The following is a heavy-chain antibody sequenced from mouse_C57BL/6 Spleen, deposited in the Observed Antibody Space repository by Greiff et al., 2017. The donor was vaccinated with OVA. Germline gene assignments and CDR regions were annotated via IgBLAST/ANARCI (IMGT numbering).Heavy chain of an antibody. CDR2: INPSTGGT. CDR1: GYSFTGYY. Sequence: VQLKESGPELVKPGASVKISCKASGYSFTGYYMNWVKQSPEKSLEWIGEINPSTGGTTYNQKFKAKATLTVDKSSSTAYMQLKSLTSEDSAVYYCARGGGSRYWYFDVWGTGTTVTVSS. CDR3: ARGGGSRYWYFDV. D-gene: IGHD1-1*01. V-gene: IGHV1-42*01. J-gene: IGHJ1*03.